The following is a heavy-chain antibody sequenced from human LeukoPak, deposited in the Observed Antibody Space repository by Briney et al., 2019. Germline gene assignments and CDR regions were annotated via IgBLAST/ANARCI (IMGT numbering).Heavy chain of an antibody. Sequence: SETLSLTCAVYGGPFSGYYWSWIRQPPGKGLEWIGEMNNSGSTNYNPTLKSRVTISVDTSKNQFSLKLSSVTAADTAVYYCARGPAKDRRWDYWGQGTLVTVSS. D-gene: IGHD2-15*01. V-gene: IGHV4-34*01. CDR3: ARGPAKDRRWDY. J-gene: IGHJ4*02. CDR1: GGPFSGYY. CDR2: MNNSGST.